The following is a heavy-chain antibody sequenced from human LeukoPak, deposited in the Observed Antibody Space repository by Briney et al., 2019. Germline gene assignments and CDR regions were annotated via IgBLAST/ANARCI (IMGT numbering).Heavy chain of an antibody. CDR1: GGSISGYY. V-gene: IGHV4-59*08. CDR3: ARSPPGWYYDNSGQYYFDT. CDR2: ISFTGNT. J-gene: IGHJ4*02. Sequence: SETLSLTRTVSGGSISGYYWSWIRQSPGKRLEWIAYISFTGNTNYNPSLKSRVTISLDTSKTHFSLTLSSLTAADTAVYYCARSPPGWYYDNSGQYYFDTWGQGALVTVSS. D-gene: IGHD3-22*01.